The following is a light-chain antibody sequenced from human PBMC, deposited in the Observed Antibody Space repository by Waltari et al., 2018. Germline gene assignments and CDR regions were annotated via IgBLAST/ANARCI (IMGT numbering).Light chain of an antibody. V-gene: IGLV6-57*04. CDR3: QSYDSTNGVV. Sequence: NFMLTQPHPVSESPGKTVTISCTPSSGRIANNYVQWYQQRPGSVPTAVMYEDNQRPSGVPDRFSGSIDRSSNSASLTISGLKTEDEADYYCQSYDSTNGVVFGGGTKLTVL. J-gene: IGLJ2*01. CDR1: SGRIANNY. CDR2: EDN.